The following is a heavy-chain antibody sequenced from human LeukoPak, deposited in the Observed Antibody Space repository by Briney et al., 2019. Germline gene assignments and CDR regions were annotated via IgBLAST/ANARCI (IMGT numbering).Heavy chain of an antibody. CDR1: GFTFSSYA. D-gene: IGHD6-13*01. CDR2: ISSNGGST. V-gene: IGHV3-64*01. Sequence: GGSLRLSCAASGFTFSSYAMHWVRQAPGKGLEYVSAISSNGGSTYYANSVKGRFTISRDNSKNTLYLQMGSLRAEDMAVYYCARDVYHQAAAGMGFDYWGQGTLVTVSS. CDR3: ARDVYHQAAAGMGFDY. J-gene: IGHJ4*02.